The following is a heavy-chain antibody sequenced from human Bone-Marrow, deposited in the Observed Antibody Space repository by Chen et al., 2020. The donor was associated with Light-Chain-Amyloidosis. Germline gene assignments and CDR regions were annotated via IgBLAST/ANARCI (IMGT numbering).Heavy chain of an antibody. CDR2: ISGSGGSS. J-gene: IGHJ3*02. V-gene: IGHV3-23*04. CDR3: AKDISYDDILPGYPADAFDI. CDR1: GFAFRRLA. Sequence: EVELVESGGGPPQGGGVLRLPRAAPGFAFRRLAQSWGRPGPGKGLGWVQTISGSGGSSYYGDSVKGRLTISRDNSKNALFLQMNSLRAEDTAVYYCAKDISYDDILPGYPADAFDIWGQGTMVTVSS. D-gene: IGHD3-9*01.